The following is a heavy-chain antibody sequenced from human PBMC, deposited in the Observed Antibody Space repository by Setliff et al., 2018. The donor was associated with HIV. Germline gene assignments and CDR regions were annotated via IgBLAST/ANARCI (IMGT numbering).Heavy chain of an antibody. CDR3: ARHPVVPPTMPTFNVFDS. Sequence: TLSLTCSVSGYSINSDYYWGWIRQSPGKGLQWIGHVYGSGSTSYNPSLKNRVVISVDRSEERFSLKMTSTTAADTALYYCARHPVVPPTMPTFNVFDSWGRGILVTVSS. J-gene: IGHJ5*01. CDR1: GYSINSDYY. V-gene: IGHV4-38-2*01. D-gene: IGHD2-2*01. CDR2: VYGSGST.